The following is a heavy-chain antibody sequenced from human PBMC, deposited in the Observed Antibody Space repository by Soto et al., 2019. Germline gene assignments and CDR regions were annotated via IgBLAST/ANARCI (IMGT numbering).Heavy chain of an antibody. D-gene: IGHD2-15*01. V-gene: IGHV3-33*01. J-gene: IGHJ4*02. Sequence: SLRLSCAAAEFTFSSYGMHWVSKAPGKGLEWVAVIWYDGSNKYYADSVKGRFTISRDNSKNTLYLQMNSLRAEDTAVYYCAREVVAATGATYFDYWGQGTLVTVSS. CDR1: EFTFSSYG. CDR2: IWYDGSNK. CDR3: AREVVAATGATYFDY.